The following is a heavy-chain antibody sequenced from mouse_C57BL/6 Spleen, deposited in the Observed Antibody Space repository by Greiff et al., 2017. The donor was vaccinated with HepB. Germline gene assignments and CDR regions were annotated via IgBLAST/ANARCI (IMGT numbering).Heavy chain of an antibody. D-gene: IGHD1-1*01. CDR1: GYTFTDYN. J-gene: IGHJ2*01. V-gene: IGHV1-18*01. Sequence: EVQLQQSGPELVKPGASVKISCKASGYTFTDYNMDWVKQSHGKSLEWIGDINPNDGGTNYNQKFKGKATLTVDKSSSTAYMELRSLTSEDTAVYYCARKYYYGSSGYFDYWGQGTTLTVSS. CDR2: INPNDGGT. CDR3: ARKYYYGSSGYFDY.